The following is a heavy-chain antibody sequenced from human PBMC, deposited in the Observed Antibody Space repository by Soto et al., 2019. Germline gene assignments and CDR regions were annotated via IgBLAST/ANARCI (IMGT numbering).Heavy chain of an antibody. CDR2: ISYDGSNK. CDR1: GFPFLSFA. CDR3: ARDVGCSSTSCYYYYYYGMDV. Sequence: GGSLRLSLAALGFPFLSFALHWVRRAPGKGGGGGAVISYDGSNKYYADSVKGRFTISRDNSKNTLYLQMNSLRAEDTAVYYCARDVGCSSTSCYYYYYYGMDVWGQGTTVTVSS. V-gene: IGHV3-30-3*01. J-gene: IGHJ6*02. D-gene: IGHD2-2*01.